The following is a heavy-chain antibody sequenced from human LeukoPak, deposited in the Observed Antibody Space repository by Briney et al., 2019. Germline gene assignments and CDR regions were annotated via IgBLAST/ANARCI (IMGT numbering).Heavy chain of an antibody. CDR1: GGSFSGYY. CDR3: ARRRIITMIVVVMKTPYFDY. J-gene: IGHJ4*02. CDR2: INHSGST. Sequence: PSETLSLTCAVYGGSFSGYYWSWIRQPPGKGLEWIGEINHSGSTNYNPSLKSRVTISVDTSKNQFSLKLSSVTAADTAVYYCARRRIITMIVVVMKTPYFDYRGQGTLVTVSS. V-gene: IGHV4-34*01. D-gene: IGHD3-22*01.